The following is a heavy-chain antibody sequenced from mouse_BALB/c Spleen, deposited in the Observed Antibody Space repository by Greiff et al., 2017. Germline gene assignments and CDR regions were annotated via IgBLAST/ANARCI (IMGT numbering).Heavy chain of an antibody. CDR3: AIYYDYFDY. CDR1: GYAFTNYL. CDR2: INPGSGGT. V-gene: IGHV1-54*01. J-gene: IGHJ2*01. Sequence: VKLMESGAELVRPGTSVKVSCKASGYAFTNYLIEWVKQRPGQGLEWIGVINPGSGGTNYNEKFKGKATLTADKSSSTAYMQLSSLTSDDSAVYFCAIYYDYFDYWGQGTTLTVSS. D-gene: IGHD2-4*01.